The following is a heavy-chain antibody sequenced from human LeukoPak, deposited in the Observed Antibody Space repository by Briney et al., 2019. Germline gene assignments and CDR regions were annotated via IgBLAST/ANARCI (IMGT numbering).Heavy chain of an antibody. CDR3: ARDYYGSGSYYPIRWDYYGMDV. J-gene: IGHJ6*04. D-gene: IGHD3-10*01. Sequence: TGGSLRLSWAASGFTFSSYWMSWVRQAPGKRLEWVANIKQDGSEKYYVDSVKGRFTISRDNAKNSLYLQMNSLRAEDTAVYYCARDYYGSGSYYPIRWDYYGMDVWGKGTTVTVSS. CDR1: GFTFSSYW. CDR2: IKQDGSEK. V-gene: IGHV3-7*03.